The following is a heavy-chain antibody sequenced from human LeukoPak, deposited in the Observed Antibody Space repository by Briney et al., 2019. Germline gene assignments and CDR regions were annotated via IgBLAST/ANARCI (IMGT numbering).Heavy chain of an antibody. CDR1: GFTFSNAW. CDR2: IKSKTGGGTT. J-gene: IGHJ3*02. V-gene: IGHV3-15*01. D-gene: IGHD2-21*01. Sequence: GGSLRLSCAASGFTFSNAWMSWVRQAPGKGLEWVGRIKSKTGGGTTDYAAPVKGRFTISRDDSKNTLYLQMNSLKTEDTAVYYCTTGIPGAEDAFDIWGQGTMVTVSS. CDR3: TTGIPGAEDAFDI.